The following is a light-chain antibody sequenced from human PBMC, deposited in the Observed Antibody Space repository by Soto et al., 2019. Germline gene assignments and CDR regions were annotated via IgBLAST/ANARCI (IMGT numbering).Light chain of an antibody. J-gene: IGLJ1*01. Sequence: SYELTQPPSVSVAPGKTARITCGGNNIGSKSVHWYQQKPGQATVLVIYYDSDRPSGIPERFSGSNSGNTATLTISRVEAGDEADDYCQVWDSSSDHPYVFGTGTKVTVL. CDR2: YDS. CDR1: NIGSKS. CDR3: QVWDSSSDHPYV. V-gene: IGLV3-21*04.